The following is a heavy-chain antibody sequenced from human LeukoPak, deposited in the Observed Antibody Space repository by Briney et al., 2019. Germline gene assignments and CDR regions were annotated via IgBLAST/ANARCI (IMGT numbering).Heavy chain of an antibody. CDR2: INPSGGST. V-gene: IGHV1-46*01. Sequence: ASVKVSCKASGYTFTSCYMHWVRQAPGQWLEWMGIINPSGGSTSYAQKFQGRVTMTRDTSTSTVYMELSSLRSEDTAVYYCARDQSSQGDWFDPWGQGTLVTVSS. J-gene: IGHJ5*02. CDR3: ARDQSSQGDWFDP. CDR1: GYTFTSCY.